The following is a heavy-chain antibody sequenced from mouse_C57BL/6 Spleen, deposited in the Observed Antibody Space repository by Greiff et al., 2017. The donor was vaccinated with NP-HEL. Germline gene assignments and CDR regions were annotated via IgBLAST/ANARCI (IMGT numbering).Heavy chain of an antibody. J-gene: IGHJ4*01. CDR1: GYTFTSYW. D-gene: IGHD2-4*01. CDR3: AKVFYYDYDGLYAMDY. Sequence: QVQLQQPGAELVKPGASVKLSCKASGYTFTSYWMHWVKPRPGRGLEWIGRIDPNSGGTKYNEKFTSKATLTVDKPSSTAYMQLSSLTSEDSAVYYCAKVFYYDYDGLYAMDYWGQGTSVTVSS. CDR2: IDPNSGGT. V-gene: IGHV1-72*01.